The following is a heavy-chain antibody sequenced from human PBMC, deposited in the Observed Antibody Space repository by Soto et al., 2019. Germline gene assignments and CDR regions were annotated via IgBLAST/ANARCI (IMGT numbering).Heavy chain of an antibody. CDR1: GFTFSTYA. D-gene: IGHD2-21*02. Sequence: QVQLVESGGGVAQPGRSLRLSCVASGFTFSTYALHWVRQAPGKGLDWVAVISYDGRREYYAESVKGRFTISRDNSKNTLYLQMNSLRVNDTAVYYCARPPFGDSDDYYTGMDVWGQGTTVTVSS. J-gene: IGHJ6*02. CDR2: ISYDGRRE. CDR3: ARPPFGDSDDYYTGMDV. V-gene: IGHV3-30*04.